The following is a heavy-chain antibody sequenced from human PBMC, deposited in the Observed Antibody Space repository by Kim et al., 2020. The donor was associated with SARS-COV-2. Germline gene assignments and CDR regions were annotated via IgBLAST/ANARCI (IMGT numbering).Heavy chain of an antibody. J-gene: IGHJ4*02. D-gene: IGHD3-3*01. CDR3: ARAPNYDFWSGDY. Sequence: NPSLKSRVTISVDTSKNQFSLKLSSVTAADTAVYYCARAPNYDFWSGDYWGQGTLVTVSS. V-gene: IGHV4-31*02.